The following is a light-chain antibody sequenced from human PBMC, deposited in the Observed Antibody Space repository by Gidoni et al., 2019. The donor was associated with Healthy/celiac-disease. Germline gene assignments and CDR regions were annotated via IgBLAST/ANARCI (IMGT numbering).Light chain of an antibody. CDR3: MQALRTLYT. Sequence: EIVMTQSPRSLPVTPGEPASISCRSSQSLLHSNGYNYLDWYLQKPGQSPQLLIYVGSSRACGVPDRFSGSGSVTDFTLKFSRVEPEDVGVYYCMQALRTLYTFGQGTKLEIK. CDR2: VGS. V-gene: IGKV2-28*01. CDR1: QSLLHSNGYNY. J-gene: IGKJ2*01.